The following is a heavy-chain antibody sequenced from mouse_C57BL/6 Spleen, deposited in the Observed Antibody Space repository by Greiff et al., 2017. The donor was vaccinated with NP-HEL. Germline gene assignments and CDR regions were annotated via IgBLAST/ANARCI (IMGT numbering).Heavy chain of an antibody. J-gene: IGHJ4*01. V-gene: IGHV1-69*01. Sequence: VQLQQPGAELVMPGASVKLSCKASGYTFTSYWMHWVKQRPGQGLEWIGEIDPSDSYTNYNQKFKGKSTLTVDKSSSTAYMHLSSLTSEDSAVYYCARDYGNHYAMDYWGQGTSVTVSS. CDR2: IDPSDSYT. D-gene: IGHD2-1*01. CDR1: GYTFTSYW. CDR3: ARDYGNHYAMDY.